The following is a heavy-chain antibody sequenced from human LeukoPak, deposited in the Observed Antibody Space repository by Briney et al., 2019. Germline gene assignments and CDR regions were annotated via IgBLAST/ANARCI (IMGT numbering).Heavy chain of an antibody. CDR3: ARDSGTTGEVKFDP. Sequence: PSGTLSLTCTVSGGSISSSTWWSWVRQPPGKGLECIGEIHHSGTTNYNPSLKSRVTISIDKSKNQFSLKLRSVTAADTAVYYCARDSGTTGEVKFDPWGQGILVTVSS. J-gene: IGHJ5*02. D-gene: IGHD3-10*01. CDR2: IHHSGTT. CDR1: GGSISSSTW. V-gene: IGHV4-4*02.